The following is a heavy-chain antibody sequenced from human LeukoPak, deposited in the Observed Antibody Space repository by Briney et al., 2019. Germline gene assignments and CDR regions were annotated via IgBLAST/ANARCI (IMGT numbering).Heavy chain of an antibody. CDR3: ARGLGELERRMSHVDIDY. V-gene: IGHV3-74*01. D-gene: IGHD1-1*01. CDR2: INSDGSST. Sequence: PGGSLRLSCAASGFTFSSYWMHWVRQAPGKGLVWVSRINSDGSSTSYADSVKGRFTISRDNAKNTLYLQMNSLRAEDTAVYYCARGLGELERRMSHVDIDYWGQGTLVTVSS. J-gene: IGHJ4*02. CDR1: GFTFSSYW.